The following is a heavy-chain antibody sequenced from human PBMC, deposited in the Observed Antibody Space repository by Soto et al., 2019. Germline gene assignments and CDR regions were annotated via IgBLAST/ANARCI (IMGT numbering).Heavy chain of an antibody. CDR3: AKSQAVMADLDY. CDR1: SGSISSNDW. D-gene: IGHD2-8*01. V-gene: IGHV4-4*02. J-gene: IGHJ4*02. Sequence: QVQLQESGPGLVKPSGTLSLTCTVSSGSISSNDWWSWVRQPPGKGLEWIGEIHHHSGSTNYNPSLKSRVTISVDKSKRQFSLTLHSVTAADTAVYHCAKSQAVMADLDYWSQGTLVTVSS. CDR2: IHHHSGST.